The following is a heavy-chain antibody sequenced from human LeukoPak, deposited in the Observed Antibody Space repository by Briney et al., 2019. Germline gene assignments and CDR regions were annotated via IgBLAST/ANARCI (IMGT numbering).Heavy chain of an antibody. D-gene: IGHD6-6*01. CDR3: AHRPVHIDAFDI. CDR1: GFSLSTSGVS. J-gene: IGHJ3*02. CDR2: IYWDDDK. V-gene: IGHV2-5*02. Sequence: SGPTLVNPTQTLTLTCTVSGFSLSTSGVSVVWIRQPPRKALEWLALIYWDDDKRYSPSLKSRLTITKDTSKNQVVLTMTNLDPVDTATYYCAHRPVHIDAFDIWGQGTMVTVSS.